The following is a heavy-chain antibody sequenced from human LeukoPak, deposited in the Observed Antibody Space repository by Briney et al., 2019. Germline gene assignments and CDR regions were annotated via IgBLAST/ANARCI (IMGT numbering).Heavy chain of an antibody. J-gene: IGHJ6*03. D-gene: IGHD3-10*01. V-gene: IGHV3-30*02. CDR3: AKASYGSESYYYYYMDL. Sequence: GGSLRPSCAADAFTLSSYGMHCARQAPGKWLEWVTFIRYDGSNKYYGDSVKGRFTISRDNSKNTLYLQMNSLRDEDTALYDCAKASYGSESYYYYYMDLWGKGTTVTVSS. CDR2: IRYDGSNK. CDR1: AFTLSSYG.